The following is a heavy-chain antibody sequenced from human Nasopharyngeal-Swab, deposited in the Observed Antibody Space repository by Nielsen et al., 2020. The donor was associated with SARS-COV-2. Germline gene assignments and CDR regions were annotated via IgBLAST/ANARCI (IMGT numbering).Heavy chain of an antibody. J-gene: IGHJ4*02. CDR2: ASSDGRNK. CDR1: GFSFSSYA. V-gene: IGHV3-30*04. CDR3: VRRALQDYYFDY. Sequence: GESLKISCAASGFSFSSYAMHWVRQAPGKGLEWVAVASSDGRNKYYADSVKGRFTVSRDNSKNTLYLQMNSLRAEDTAVYYCVRRALQDYYFDYWGQGTLVTVSS.